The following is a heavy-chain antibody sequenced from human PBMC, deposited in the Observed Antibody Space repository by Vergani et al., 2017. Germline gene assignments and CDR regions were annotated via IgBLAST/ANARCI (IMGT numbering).Heavy chain of an antibody. J-gene: IGHJ4*02. CDR2: INPYSGGT. D-gene: IGHD2-15*01. Sequence: QVQLVQSGAEVKKPGASVRVTCSTSGYTFSAYNIHWVRQTPGQGFQWMGWINPYSGGTIYAQKFQGRVTMTRDTSIRTVHMELTSLRSDDTGVYYCARRCCTGGSCYPDYWGQGTLVTVSS. V-gene: IGHV1-2*02. CDR3: ARRCCTGGSCYPDY. CDR1: GYTFSAYN.